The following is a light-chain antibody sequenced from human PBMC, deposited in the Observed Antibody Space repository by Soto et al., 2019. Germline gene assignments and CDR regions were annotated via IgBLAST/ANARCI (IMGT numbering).Light chain of an antibody. CDR1: QSVSSNY. V-gene: IGKV3-20*01. J-gene: IGKJ1*01. Sequence: EIVLTQSPGTLSLSPGERATLSCRASQSVSSNYLAWYQQKPGQAPRLLIYAASSRATGIPDRISGSGSGTDFSLTISRLQPEDFAVYYWQHYGSSPWTFGQGTKVEIK. CDR3: QHYGSSPWT. CDR2: AAS.